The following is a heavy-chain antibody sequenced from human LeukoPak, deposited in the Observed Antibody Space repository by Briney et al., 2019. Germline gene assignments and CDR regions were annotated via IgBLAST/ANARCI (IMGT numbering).Heavy chain of an antibody. CDR1: GYTFTNYF. D-gene: IGHD3-9*01. CDR2: VNPTGGST. J-gene: IGHJ4*02. CDR3: ARAGYDILTLAPDPANDY. V-gene: IGHV1-46*01. Sequence: ASVKVSCNTSGYTFTNYFIHWVRQVPGQGLEWMGMVNPTGGSTSYAQSFQGRVTLTGDTSTSTVYMEFSALTSEDTAVYYCARAGYDILTLAPDPANDYWGQGTLVTVSS.